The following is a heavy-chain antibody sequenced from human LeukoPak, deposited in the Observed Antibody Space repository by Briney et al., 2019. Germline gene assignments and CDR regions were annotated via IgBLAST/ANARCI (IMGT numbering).Heavy chain of an antibody. D-gene: IGHD6-13*01. CDR3: ARRHGEQQLGLAY. J-gene: IGHJ4*02. Sequence: PSGTLSLTCAVSGGSISSSSWWSWVRQPPGKGLEWIGEIYHSGSTNYNPSLKSRVTISVDKSKNQFSLKLSSVTAADTAVYYCARRHGEQQLGLAYWGQGTLVTVSS. V-gene: IGHV4-4*02. CDR1: GGSISSSSW. CDR2: IYHSGST.